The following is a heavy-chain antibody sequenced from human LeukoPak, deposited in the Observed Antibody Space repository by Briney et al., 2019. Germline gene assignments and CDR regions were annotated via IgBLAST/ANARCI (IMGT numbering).Heavy chain of an antibody. Sequence: GASVKVSCKASGYTFTGYYMHWVRQAPGQGLEWMGWIDPNSGGTNYAQKFQGRVTMTRDTSISTAYMELSRLRSDDTAVYYCARGDYYGSGSYSSHYLDYWGQGTLVTVSS. CDR2: IDPNSGGT. V-gene: IGHV1-2*02. D-gene: IGHD3-10*01. J-gene: IGHJ4*02. CDR1: GYTFTGYY. CDR3: ARGDYYGSGSYSSHYLDY.